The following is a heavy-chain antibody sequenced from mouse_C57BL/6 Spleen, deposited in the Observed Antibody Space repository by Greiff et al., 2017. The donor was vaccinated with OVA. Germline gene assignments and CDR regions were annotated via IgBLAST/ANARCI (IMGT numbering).Heavy chain of an antibody. CDR2: IDPSDSYT. D-gene: IGHD1-1*01. J-gene: IGHJ1*03. Sequence: VQLQQPGAELVMPGASVKLSCKASGYTFTSYWMHWVKQRPGQGLEWIGEIDPSDSYTNYNQKFKGKSTLTVDKSSSTAYMQLSSLTSEDSAVYYCARRGYYGSRDVWGTGTTVTVSS. CDR3: ARRGYYGSRDV. V-gene: IGHV1-69*01. CDR1: GYTFTSYW.